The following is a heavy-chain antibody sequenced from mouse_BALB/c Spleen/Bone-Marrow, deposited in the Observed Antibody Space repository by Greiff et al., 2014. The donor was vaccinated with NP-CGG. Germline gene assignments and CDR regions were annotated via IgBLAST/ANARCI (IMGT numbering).Heavy chain of an antibody. J-gene: IGHJ3*01. D-gene: IGHD2-14*01. Sequence: QVQLKESGAELVKPGASVKMSCKASGYTFTSYWMHWVKQRPGQGLEWIGVIDPSDSYTSYNQRFKGKATLTVDTSPSTAYMQLSSLTSEDSAVYYCTIYYRSFAYWGQGTLVTVSA. V-gene: IGHV1S127*01. CDR2: IDPSDSYT. CDR1: GYTFTSYW. CDR3: TIYYRSFAY.